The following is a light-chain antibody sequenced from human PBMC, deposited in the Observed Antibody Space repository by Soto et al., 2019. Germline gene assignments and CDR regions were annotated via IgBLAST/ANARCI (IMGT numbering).Light chain of an antibody. J-gene: IGLJ2*01. CDR3: CSYTDSALDVV. CDR2: DVT. V-gene: IGLV2-14*01. CDR1: SSDIGDYDY. Sequence: QSVLTQPASVSGSPGQSIPLSCTGTSSDIGDYDYVSWYQHLPGKAPKLLIFDVTHRPSGVSDRVSGSKSGNTASLTISGVRPEDEADYYCCSYTDSALDVVFGGGTKVTVL.